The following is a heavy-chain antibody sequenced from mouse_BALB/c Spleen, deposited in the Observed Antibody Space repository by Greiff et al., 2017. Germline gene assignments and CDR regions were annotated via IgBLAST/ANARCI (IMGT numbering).Heavy chain of an antibody. Sequence: DVHLVESGGGLVQPGGSLKLSCAASGFTFSSYGMSWVRQTPDKRLELVATINSNGGSTYYPDSLKGRFTISRDNAKNTLYLQLSSLKSEDTAMYYCASPYYGNARSYAMDYWGQGTSVTVSS. J-gene: IGHJ4*01. CDR1: GFTFSSYG. CDR2: INSNGGST. D-gene: IGHD2-10*01. CDR3: ASPYYGNARSYAMDY. V-gene: IGHV5-6-3*01.